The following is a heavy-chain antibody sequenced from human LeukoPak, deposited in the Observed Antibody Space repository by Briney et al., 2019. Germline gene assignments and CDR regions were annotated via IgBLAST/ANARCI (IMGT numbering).Heavy chain of an antibody. CDR2: ISYDGSNK. Sequence: GRSLRLSCAASGFTFSSYAMHWVRQAPGKGLEWVAVISYDGSNKYYADSVKGRFTISRDNSKNTLYLQMNSLRAEDTAVYYCAKEAVSVYYYDSSGWYYFDYWGQGTLVTVSS. J-gene: IGHJ4*02. CDR3: AKEAVSVYYYDSSGWYYFDY. CDR1: GFTFSSYA. D-gene: IGHD3-22*01. V-gene: IGHV3-30-3*01.